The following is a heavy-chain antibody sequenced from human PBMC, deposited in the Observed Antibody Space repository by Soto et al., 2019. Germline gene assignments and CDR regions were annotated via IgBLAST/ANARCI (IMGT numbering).Heavy chain of an antibody. Sequence: QVQLVESGGGVVQPGRSLRLSCAASGFTFSSYAMHWVRQAPGKGLEWVAVISYDGSNKYYADSVKGRFTISRDNSKNTLYLQMNSLRAEDTAVYYCARGQNLGYSDEYYGYYGMDVWGQGTTVTVSS. CDR2: ISYDGSNK. CDR1: GFTFSSYA. J-gene: IGHJ6*02. D-gene: IGHD5-18*01. CDR3: ARGQNLGYSDEYYGYYGMDV. V-gene: IGHV3-30-3*01.